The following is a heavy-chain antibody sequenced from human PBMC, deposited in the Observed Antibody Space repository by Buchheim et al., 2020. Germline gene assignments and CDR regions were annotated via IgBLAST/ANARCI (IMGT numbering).Heavy chain of an antibody. CDR2: INHSGST. Sequence: QVQLQQWGAGLLKPSETLSLTCAVYGGSFSGYYWSWIRQPPGKGLEWIGEINHSGSTNYNPSLKSRVTISVDTSKNQFSLKLSSVTAADTAVYYCARGPWGYCSSTSYYWGAGYFDYWGQGTL. CDR1: GGSFSGYY. D-gene: IGHD2-2*01. V-gene: IGHV4-34*01. CDR3: ARGPWGYCSSTSYYWGAGYFDY. J-gene: IGHJ4*02.